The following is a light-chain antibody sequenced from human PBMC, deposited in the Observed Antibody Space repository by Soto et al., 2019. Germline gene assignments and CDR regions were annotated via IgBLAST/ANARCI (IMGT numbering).Light chain of an antibody. Sequence: SYELPKPHSVSVAPGQTARITCGGNKIGSKSVHWYQQKPGQAPVLVVYDDSDRPSGIHERFTGSNSGNTATLTISRVEAGDEADYYCQVWDSSSDIGVVGRGTKL. J-gene: IGLJ3*02. V-gene: IGLV3-21*02. CDR2: DDS. CDR3: QVWDSSSDIGV. CDR1: KIGSKS.